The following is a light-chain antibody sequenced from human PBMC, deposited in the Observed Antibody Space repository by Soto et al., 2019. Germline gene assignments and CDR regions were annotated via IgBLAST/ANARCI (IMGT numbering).Light chain of an antibody. J-gene: IGKJ5*01. CDR1: QDISNY. V-gene: IGKV1-39*01. CDR2: AAS. CDR3: QQSYSTPLT. Sequence: DVQMTQSPSSLSATVGDRVTITCQASQDISNYLNWYQQKPGKAPKLLIYAASSLQSGIPSRFSGSGSGTDFTLTISSLQPEDFATYYCQQSYSTPLTFGQRARLEI.